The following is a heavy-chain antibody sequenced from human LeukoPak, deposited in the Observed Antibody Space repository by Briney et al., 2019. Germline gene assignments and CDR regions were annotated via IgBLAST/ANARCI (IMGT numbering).Heavy chain of an antibody. D-gene: IGHD3-22*01. J-gene: IGHJ5*02. V-gene: IGHV4-38-2*02. CDR3: ARNFYYDSSGYYELPLNWFDP. CDR2: IYHSGST. Sequence: KPSQTLSLTCTVSGGSISSGYYWGWIRQPPGRGLEWIGSIYHSGSTYYNPSLKSRVTISVDTSKNQFSLKLSSVTAADTAVYYCARNFYYDSSGYYELPLNWFDPWGQGTLVTVSS. CDR1: GGSISSGYY.